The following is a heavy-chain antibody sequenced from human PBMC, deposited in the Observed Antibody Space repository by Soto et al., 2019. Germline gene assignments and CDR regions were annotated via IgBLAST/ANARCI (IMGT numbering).Heavy chain of an antibody. D-gene: IGHD3-10*01. Sequence: SETLSLTCAVYGGSLSDNYWSWIRQPPGKGLEWIGEINHSGSTNYNPSLKSRVTISVDTSKNQFSLKLSSVTAADTAVYYCARGTFTMVRGVDEKYYYYYGMDVWGQGTTVTVSX. CDR1: GGSLSDNY. J-gene: IGHJ6*02. V-gene: IGHV4-34*01. CDR3: ARGTFTMVRGVDEKYYYYYGMDV. CDR2: INHSGST.